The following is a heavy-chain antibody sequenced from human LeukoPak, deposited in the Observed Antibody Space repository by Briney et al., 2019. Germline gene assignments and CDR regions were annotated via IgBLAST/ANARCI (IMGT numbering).Heavy chain of an antibody. J-gene: IGHJ6*03. CDR1: GDSVSSNSAA. CDR3: ARELGDIGSGYFRYYYYYYMDV. CDR2: TYYRSKWYN. Sequence: SQTLSLTCAISGDSVSSNSAAWNWIRQFPSRGLEWLGRTYYRSKWYNDYAVSVKSRITINPDTSKNQFSLQLNSVTPEDTAVYYCARELGDIGSGYFRYYYYYYMDVWGKGTTVTVSS. D-gene: IGHD3-22*01. V-gene: IGHV6-1*01.